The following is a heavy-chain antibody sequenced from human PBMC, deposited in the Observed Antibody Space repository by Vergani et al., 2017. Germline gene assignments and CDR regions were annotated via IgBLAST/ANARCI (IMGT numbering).Heavy chain of an antibody. CDR1: GGTFSSYA. J-gene: IGHJ6*02. CDR2: IIPIFGTA. D-gene: IGHD3-10*02. V-gene: IGHV1-69*12. CDR3: AGLXCSGSYRYYYGMYV. Sequence: QVQLVQSGAEVKKPGSSVKVSCKASGGTFSSYAISWVRQAPGQGLEWMGGIIPIFGTANYAQKFQGRVTITADESTSTAYMELSSLRSEEATVYYCAGLXCSGSYRYYYGMYVGGQGTTVTVSS.